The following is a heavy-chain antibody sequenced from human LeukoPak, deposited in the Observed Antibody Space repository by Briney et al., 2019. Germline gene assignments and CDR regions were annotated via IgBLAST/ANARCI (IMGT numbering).Heavy chain of an antibody. CDR3: ATPVGQQVVEDWFDP. D-gene: IGHD6-13*01. CDR2: LSGSGGST. V-gene: IGHV3-23*01. J-gene: IGHJ5*02. Sequence: QPGGSLRLSCAASGFTFSSYAMSWVRQAPGKGLEWVSALSGSGGSTYYADSVKGRFTISRDNSKNTLYLQMNSLRAQDTAVYYCATPVGQQVVEDWFDPWGQGTLVTVSS. CDR1: GFTFSSYA.